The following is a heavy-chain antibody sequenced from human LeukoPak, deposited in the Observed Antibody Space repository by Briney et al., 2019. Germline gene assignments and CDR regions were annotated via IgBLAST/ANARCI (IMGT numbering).Heavy chain of an antibody. Sequence: ASVKVSCKVSGYTLTELSMHWVRRAPGKGVEWMGGFDPEAGETIYAQKFQGRVTMTEDTSTYTAYMELSSLRSEDTAVYYCATDRGFYGGNSEYYFDYWGQGTLVTVSS. CDR1: GYTLTELS. J-gene: IGHJ4*02. V-gene: IGHV1-24*01. D-gene: IGHD4-23*01. CDR3: ATDRGFYGGNSEYYFDY. CDR2: FDPEAGET.